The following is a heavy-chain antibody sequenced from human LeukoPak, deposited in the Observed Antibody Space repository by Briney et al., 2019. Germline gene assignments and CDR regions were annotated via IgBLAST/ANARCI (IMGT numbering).Heavy chain of an antibody. CDR1: VGSLRNYY. Sequence: AETLSLTCTVSVGSLRNYYWSSIRHPPGKGLEGIGHIYYNWYTNYNPSLKSRVTLSRDTPKNHFSLKLHSVTAADTAVYYCARDRIYGHHYDYWGQGTLVTVSS. J-gene: IGHJ4*02. CDR2: IYYNWYT. CDR3: ARDRIYGHHYDY. V-gene: IGHV4-59*01. D-gene: IGHD3-3*02.